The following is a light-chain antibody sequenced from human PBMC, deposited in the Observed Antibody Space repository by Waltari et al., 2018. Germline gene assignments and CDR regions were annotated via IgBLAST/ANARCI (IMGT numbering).Light chain of an antibody. J-gene: IGKJ1*01. CDR1: QSISSW. CDR3: QQYNSYSPET. CDR2: KAS. Sequence: DLQMTQSPSTLSASVGDRVTITCRASQSISSWLAWYQQKPGKAHKLLIYKASSLESGVPSRFSGSGSGTEFTLTISSLQPDDFATYYCQQYNSYSPETLGQGTKVEIK. V-gene: IGKV1-5*03.